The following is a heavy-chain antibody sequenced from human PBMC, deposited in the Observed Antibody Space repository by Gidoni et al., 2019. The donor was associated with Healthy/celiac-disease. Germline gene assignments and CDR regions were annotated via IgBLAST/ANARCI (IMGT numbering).Heavy chain of an antibody. CDR3: ARVPSLPAATYGNYVRNNYYYGMDV. J-gene: IGHJ6*02. D-gene: IGHD2-2*01. CDR2: INHSGST. CDR1: GGSFSGYY. V-gene: IGHV4-34*01. Sequence: QVQLQQWGAGLLKPSETLSLTCAVYGGSFSGYYWSWIRQPPGKGLEWIGEINHSGSTNYNPSLKSRVTISVDTSKNQFSLKLSSVTAADTAVYYCARVPSLPAATYGNYVRNNYYYGMDVWGQGTTVTVSS.